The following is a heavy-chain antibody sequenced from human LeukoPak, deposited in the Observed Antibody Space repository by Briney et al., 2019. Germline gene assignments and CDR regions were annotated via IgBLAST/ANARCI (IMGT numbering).Heavy chain of an antibody. D-gene: IGHD6-19*01. Sequence: GGSLRLSCAASRFTFSSYGMHWVRQAPGKGLEWVAFIRYDGSNKYYADSVKGRFTISRDNSKNTLYLQMNSLRAEDTAVYYCAKDPTIKIIAVATTRDPWGQGTLVTVSS. CDR3: AKDPTIKIIAVATTRDP. J-gene: IGHJ5*02. CDR1: RFTFSSYG. CDR2: IRYDGSNK. V-gene: IGHV3-30*02.